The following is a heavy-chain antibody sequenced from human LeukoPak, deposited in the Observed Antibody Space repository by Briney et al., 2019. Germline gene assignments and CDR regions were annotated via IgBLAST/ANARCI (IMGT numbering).Heavy chain of an antibody. D-gene: IGHD2-15*01. Sequence: ASVKVSCKASGYTFTSYAMHWVRQAPGQRLEWMGWIDAGNGNTKYSQKFQGRVTITRDTSASTAYMELSSLRSEDTAVYYCARESYVGGSCYDYWGQETLVTVSS. CDR1: GYTFTSYA. J-gene: IGHJ4*02. V-gene: IGHV1-3*01. CDR3: ARESYVGGSCYDY. CDR2: IDAGNGNT.